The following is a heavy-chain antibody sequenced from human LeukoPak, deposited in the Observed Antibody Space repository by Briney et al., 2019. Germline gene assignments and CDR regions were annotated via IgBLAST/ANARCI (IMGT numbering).Heavy chain of an antibody. Sequence: ASVKVSCKASGYTFTSYGISWVRQAPGQGLEWMGWISAYNGNTNYAQKLQGRVTMTTDTSTSTAYMELRSLRSDDTAVYYCARDSRFVDGPAPAQYCSGGSCCYYYYGMDVWGQGTTVTVSS. D-gene: IGHD2-15*01. CDR2: ISAYNGNT. J-gene: IGHJ6*02. CDR3: ARDSRFVDGPAPAQYCSGGSCCYYYYGMDV. CDR1: GYTFTSYG. V-gene: IGHV1-18*01.